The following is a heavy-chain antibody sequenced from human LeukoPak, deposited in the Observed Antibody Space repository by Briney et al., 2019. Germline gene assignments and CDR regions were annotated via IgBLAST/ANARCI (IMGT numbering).Heavy chain of an antibody. V-gene: IGHV1-69*13. CDR3: ATRPPGPSHYYGSGPHYYYGMDV. J-gene: IGHJ6*04. CDR1: GGTCSSYA. D-gene: IGHD3-10*01. Sequence: GASVKVSCKASGGTCSSYAISWVRQAPGQGLEWMGGIIPIFSTANYAQKFQGRATITADESTSTAYMELSSLRSEDTAVYYCATRPPGPSHYYGSGPHYYYGMDVWGKGTTVTVSS. CDR2: IIPIFSTA.